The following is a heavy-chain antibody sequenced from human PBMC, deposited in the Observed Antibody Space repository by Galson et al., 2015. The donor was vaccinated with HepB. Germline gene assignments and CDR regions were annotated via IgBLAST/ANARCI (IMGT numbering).Heavy chain of an antibody. D-gene: IGHD3-10*01. J-gene: IGHJ6*02. Sequence: VKVSCKVSGYTFTDYYMHWVQQAPGKGLEWMGLVDPEDGETIYAEKFQGRVTITADTSTDTAYMELSSLRSEDTAVYYCATPYLGARLWFGELYKVHHYYYGMDVWGQGTTVTVSS. CDR2: VDPEDGET. V-gene: IGHV1-69-2*01. CDR1: GYTFTDYY. CDR3: ATPYLGARLWFGELYKVHHYYYGMDV.